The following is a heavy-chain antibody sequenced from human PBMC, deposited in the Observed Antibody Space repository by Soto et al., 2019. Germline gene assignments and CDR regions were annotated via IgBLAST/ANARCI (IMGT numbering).Heavy chain of an antibody. D-gene: IGHD3-3*01. V-gene: IGHV3-30-3*01. CDR3: ARDLKRFLEWLSGYGMDV. J-gene: IGHJ6*02. Sequence: PGGSLRLSCAASGFTFISYAMHWGLQAPGKGLEWVAVISYDGSNKYYADSVKGRFTISRDNSKNTLYLQMNSLRAEDTAVYYCARDLKRFLEWLSGYGMDVWSQGTTVTVSS. CDR1: GFTFISYA. CDR2: ISYDGSNK.